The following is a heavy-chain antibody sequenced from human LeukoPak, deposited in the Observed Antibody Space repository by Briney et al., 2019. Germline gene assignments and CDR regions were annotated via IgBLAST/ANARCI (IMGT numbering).Heavy chain of an antibody. V-gene: IGHV1-46*01. J-gene: IGHJ4*02. Sequence: ASVKVSCKASGYTITGYYMHWVRQAPGQGLEWMGIINPSGGSTSYAQKFQGRVTMTRDTSTSTVYMELSSLRSEDTAVYYCARDFSPYSGNYYFDYWGQGTLVTVSS. CDR2: INPSGGST. CDR3: ARDFSPYSGNYYFDY. CDR1: GYTITGYY. D-gene: IGHD1-26*01.